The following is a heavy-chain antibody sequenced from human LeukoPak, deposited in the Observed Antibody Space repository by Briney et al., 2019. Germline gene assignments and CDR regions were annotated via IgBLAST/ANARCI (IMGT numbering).Heavy chain of an antibody. J-gene: IGHJ4*02. CDR3: ARGGYDSFY. CDR1: GGSFSGYY. Sequence: SETLSLTCAVYGGSFSGYYWSWIRQPPGKGLEWIGEINHSGSTNYNPSLKSRVTISVDTSRNQFSLKLSSVTAADTAVYYCARGGYDSFYWGQGTLVTVSS. D-gene: IGHD3-22*01. CDR2: INHSGST. V-gene: IGHV4-34*01.